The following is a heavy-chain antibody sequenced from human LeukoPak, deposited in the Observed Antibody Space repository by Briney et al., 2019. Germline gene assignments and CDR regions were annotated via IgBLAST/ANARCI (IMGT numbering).Heavy chain of an antibody. J-gene: IGHJ6*02. Sequence: SVKVSCKASGGTFSSYTISWVRQAPGQGLEWMGRIIPILGIANYAQKFQGRVTITADKSTSTAYMELSSLRSEDTAVYYCANPQPGYCSSTSCYHILGHYYYYGMDVWGQGTTVTVSS. CDR2: IIPILGIA. CDR1: GGTFSSYT. D-gene: IGHD2-2*01. CDR3: ANPQPGYCSSTSCYHILGHYYYYGMDV. V-gene: IGHV1-69*02.